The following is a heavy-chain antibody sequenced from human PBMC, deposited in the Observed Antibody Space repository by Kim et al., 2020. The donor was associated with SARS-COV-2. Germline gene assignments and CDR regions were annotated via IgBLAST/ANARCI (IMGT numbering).Heavy chain of an antibody. V-gene: IGHV4-39*01. Sequence: SETLSLTCTVSGGSLSSSGDHWGWIRQPPGKGLEWIASISYIGTTFYNPSLNSRGTISVDTSRRQFSLRLSSVTAADTAVYYCIAYSGSSWAVESWGQGTLVTVSS. CDR2: ISYIGTT. D-gene: IGHD1-26*01. CDR3: IAYSGSSWAVES. J-gene: IGHJ4*02. CDR1: GGSLSSSGDH.